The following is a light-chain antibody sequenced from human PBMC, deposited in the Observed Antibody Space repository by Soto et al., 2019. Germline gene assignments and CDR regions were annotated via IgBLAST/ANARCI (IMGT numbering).Light chain of an antibody. V-gene: IGKV3-11*01. CDR1: QSVSAY. CDR2: DAF. Sequence: EIVLTQSPATLSLSPGERATLSCRASQSVSAYLAWYQQKPGQAPRLLIYDAFNRATGIPARFSGGWSGTDYPLTISSLEPEDFALYYCQQRSNWITFGQGTRLEIK. J-gene: IGKJ5*01. CDR3: QQRSNWIT.